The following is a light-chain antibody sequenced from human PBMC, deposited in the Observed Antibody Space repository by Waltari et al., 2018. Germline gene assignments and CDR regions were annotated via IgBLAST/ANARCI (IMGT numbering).Light chain of an antibody. CDR3: QSADSSGTPNWV. CDR2: KDS. Sequence: SYELTQPPSVSVSPGQTARITCSGDALPKQYAYWYQQKPGQAPVLGIYKDSERPSGIPERFSGSSSGTKVTLTISGVQAEDEADYYCQSADSSGTPNWVFGGGTKLTVL. J-gene: IGLJ3*02. CDR1: ALPKQY. V-gene: IGLV3-25*03.